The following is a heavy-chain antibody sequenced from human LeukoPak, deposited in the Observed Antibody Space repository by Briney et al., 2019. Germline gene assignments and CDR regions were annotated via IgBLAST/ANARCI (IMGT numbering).Heavy chain of an antibody. V-gene: IGHV3-7*01. Sequence: GGSLRLSCAASGFTFSSHWMSWVRQAPGKGLEWVAHIKQDGSEKQYMDSVRGRFTISRDNTKNSMYLQMDSLRDEDTAVYYCARAGRSFYGGSSDYWGQGTLVTVS. J-gene: IGHJ4*02. CDR1: GFTFSSHW. D-gene: IGHD4-23*01. CDR3: ARAGRSFYGGSSDY. CDR2: IKQDGSEK.